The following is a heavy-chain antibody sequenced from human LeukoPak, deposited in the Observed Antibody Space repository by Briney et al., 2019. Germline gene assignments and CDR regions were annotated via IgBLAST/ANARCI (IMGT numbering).Heavy chain of an antibody. D-gene: IGHD6-13*01. Sequence: ASVKVSCKASGYTFTSYAMNWVRQAPGQGLEWMGWINTNTGNPTYAQGFTGRFVFSLDTSVSTAYLQISSLKAEDTAVYYCASSWSEGLYYYYMDVWGKGTTVTVSS. CDR1: GYTFTSYA. J-gene: IGHJ6*03. CDR3: ASSWSEGLYYYYMDV. CDR2: INTNTGNP. V-gene: IGHV7-4-1*02.